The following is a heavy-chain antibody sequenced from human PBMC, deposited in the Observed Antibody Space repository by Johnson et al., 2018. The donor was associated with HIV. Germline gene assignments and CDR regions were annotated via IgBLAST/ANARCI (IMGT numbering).Heavy chain of an antibody. CDR3: RLVEAIWYDSSGPSDAFDI. V-gene: IGHV3-15*01. Sequence: VQLVESGGGVVQPGRSLRASCAASGFGFSRYVMHWVRQAPGKGLEWVGRIKSKTDGGTTDYAAPVKGRFTISRDDSKNTLYLQINSLKTEDTAVYYCRLVEAIWYDSSGPSDAFDIWGQGTMVTVSS. J-gene: IGHJ3*02. D-gene: IGHD3-22*01. CDR1: GFGFSRYV. CDR2: IKSKTDGGTT.